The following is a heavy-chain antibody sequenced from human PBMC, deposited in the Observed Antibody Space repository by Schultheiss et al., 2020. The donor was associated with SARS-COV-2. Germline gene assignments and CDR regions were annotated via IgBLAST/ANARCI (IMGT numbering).Heavy chain of an antibody. D-gene: IGHD1-20*01. J-gene: IGHJ4*02. CDR3: ASYKWAQTDYYFDY. CDR2: IYYSGST. CDR1: GGSISSYY. V-gene: IGHV4-59*05. Sequence: SQTLSLTCTVSGGSISSYYWSWIRQPPGKGLQWIGSIYYSGSTYFNPSLKSRVTISVDTSKNQFSLKLDSVTAADTAVYSCASYKWAQTDYYFDYWGQGALVTVSS.